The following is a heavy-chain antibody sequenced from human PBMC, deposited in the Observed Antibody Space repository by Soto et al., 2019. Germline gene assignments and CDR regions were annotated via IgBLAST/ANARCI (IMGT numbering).Heavy chain of an antibody. CDR3: ARDGPNWNYGMDV. Sequence: GGSLRLSCAASGFTFSSDWMSWVRQAPGKGLEWVANIKQDGSEKYYVDSVKGRFTISRDNAKNSLYLQMNSLRAEDTAVYYCARDGPNWNYGMDVWGQGTTVTVPS. D-gene: IGHD1-20*01. J-gene: IGHJ6*02. CDR1: GFTFSSDW. V-gene: IGHV3-7*03. CDR2: IKQDGSEK.